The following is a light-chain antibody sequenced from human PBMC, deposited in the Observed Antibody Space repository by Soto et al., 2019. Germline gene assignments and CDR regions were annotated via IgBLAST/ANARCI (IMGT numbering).Light chain of an antibody. J-gene: IGKJ5*01. CDR2: GAS. CDR3: QKYNXAPLT. V-gene: IGKV3-15*01. CDR1: QSASSN. Sequence: EIVLTQSPATLSLSPGERATLSCRASQSASSNLAWYQQKPGQAPRLLIYGASTRATGIPARFSGSGSGTDFTLTISSLQPEDVATYXXQKYNXAPLTFGQGTRLEIK.